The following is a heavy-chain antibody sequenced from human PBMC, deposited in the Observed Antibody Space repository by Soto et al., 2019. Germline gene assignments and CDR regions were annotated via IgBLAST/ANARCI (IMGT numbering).Heavy chain of an antibody. V-gene: IGHV3-15*07. CDR1: GFTFSNAW. CDR2: IKSKTDGGTT. D-gene: IGHD5-12*01. CDR3: TTDLADPRGVYYYYYGMDV. Sequence: GGSLRLSCAASGFTFSNAWMNWVRKAPGKGLEWVGRIKSKTDGGTTDYAAPVKGRFTISRDDSKNTLYLQMNSLKTEDTAVYYCTTDLADPRGVYYYYYGMDVWGQGTTVTVSS. J-gene: IGHJ6*02.